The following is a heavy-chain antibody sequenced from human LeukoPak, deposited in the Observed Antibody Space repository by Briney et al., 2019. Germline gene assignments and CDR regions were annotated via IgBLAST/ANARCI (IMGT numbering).Heavy chain of an antibody. D-gene: IGHD3-10*01. CDR3: AKDRLWFGELLPPVDY. V-gene: IGHV3-30*02. Sequence: PGGPLRLSCAASGFTFSSCGMHWLRQAPGKGLEWVAFMRYDGSNKYYADSVKGRFTISRDNSKNTLYLQMNSLRAEDTAVYYCAKDRLWFGELLPPVDYWGQGTLVTVSS. J-gene: IGHJ4*02. CDR2: MRYDGSNK. CDR1: GFTFSSCG.